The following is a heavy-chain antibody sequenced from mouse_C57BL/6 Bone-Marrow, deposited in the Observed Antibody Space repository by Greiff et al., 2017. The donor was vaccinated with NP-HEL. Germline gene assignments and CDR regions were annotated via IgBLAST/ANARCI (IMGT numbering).Heavy chain of an antibody. D-gene: IGHD6-5*01. CDR1: GFTFSSYA. CDR2: ISSGGDYI. J-gene: IGHJ3*01. CDR3: TRDALFFAY. Sequence: EVKLMESGEGLVKPGGSLKLSCAASGFTFSSYAMSWVRQTPEKRLEWVAYISSGGDYIYYADTVKGRFTISRDNARNTLYLQMSSLKSEDTAMYYCTRDALFFAYWGQGTLVTVSA. V-gene: IGHV5-9-1*02.